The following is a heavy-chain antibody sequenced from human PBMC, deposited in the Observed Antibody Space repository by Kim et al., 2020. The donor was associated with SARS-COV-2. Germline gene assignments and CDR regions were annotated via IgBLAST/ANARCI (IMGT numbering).Heavy chain of an antibody. Sequence: GGSLRLSCAASGFTFSSYAMHWVRQAPGKGLEWVAVISYDGSNKYYADSVKGRFTISRDNSKNTLYLQMNSLRAEDTAVYYCARDRMVRGVISPIYWGQGTLVTVSS. J-gene: IGHJ4*02. V-gene: IGHV3-30*04. D-gene: IGHD3-10*01. CDR3: ARDRMVRGVISPIY. CDR1: GFTFSSYA. CDR2: ISYDGSNK.